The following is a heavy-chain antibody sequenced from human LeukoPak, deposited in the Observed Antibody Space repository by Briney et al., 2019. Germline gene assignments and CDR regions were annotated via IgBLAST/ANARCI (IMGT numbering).Heavy chain of an antibody. D-gene: IGHD3-10*01. J-gene: IGHJ4*02. CDR3: AKDVRSSGSYYTDY. V-gene: IGHV3-30*18. Sequence: GGSLRLSCAASGFTFSSYGMHCVRQAPGKGLEWVAVISYDGSNKYYVDSVKGRFAISRDNSKNTLYLQMNSLRAEDTAVYYCAKDVRSSGSYYTDYWGQGTLVTVSS. CDR1: GFTFSSYG. CDR2: ISYDGSNK.